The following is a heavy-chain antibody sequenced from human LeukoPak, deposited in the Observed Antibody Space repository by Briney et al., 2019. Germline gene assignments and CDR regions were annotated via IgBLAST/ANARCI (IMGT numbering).Heavy chain of an antibody. CDR1: GFTFSDYY. Sequence: GGSLRLSCAASGFTFSDYYMSWIRQAPGKGLEWVSHISRSGSTRYYADSLKGRFTISRDNAKNSLYLQMNSLRAEDTAVYYCARDIWLELVKYGWDYYYYYGMDVWGQGTTVTVSS. D-gene: IGHD6-6*01. CDR3: ARDIWLELVKYGWDYYYYYGMDV. V-gene: IGHV3-11*01. J-gene: IGHJ6*02. CDR2: ISRSGSTR.